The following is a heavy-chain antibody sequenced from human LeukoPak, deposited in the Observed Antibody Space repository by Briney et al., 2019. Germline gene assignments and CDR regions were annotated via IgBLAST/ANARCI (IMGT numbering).Heavy chain of an antibody. V-gene: IGHV4-38-2*02. J-gene: IGHJ4*02. Sequence: PSETLSLTCTVSGYSISSGYYWGWIRQPPGKGLEWIGSIYHSGSTYYNPSLKSRVTISVDTSKNQFSLKLSSVTAADTAVYYCARDLIAEAGSLPGYWGQGTLVTVSS. D-gene: IGHD6-13*01. CDR1: GYSISSGYY. CDR3: ARDLIAEAGSLPGY. CDR2: IYHSGST.